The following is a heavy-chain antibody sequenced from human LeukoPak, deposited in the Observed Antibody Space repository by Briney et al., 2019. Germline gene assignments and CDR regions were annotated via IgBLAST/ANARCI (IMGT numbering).Heavy chain of an antibody. J-gene: IGHJ4*02. V-gene: IGHV4-31*03. Sequence: SSETLSLTCTVSGGSISSGDYYWSWIRQHPGKGLEWIGYIYYSGSTYYNPSLKSRVTISIDTSKNQFSLKLSSVTAADTAVYYCARAGYDSSGYSTYYFDYWGQGTLVTVSS. D-gene: IGHD3-22*01. CDR3: ARAGYDSSGYSTYYFDY. CDR2: IYYSGST. CDR1: GGSISSGDYY.